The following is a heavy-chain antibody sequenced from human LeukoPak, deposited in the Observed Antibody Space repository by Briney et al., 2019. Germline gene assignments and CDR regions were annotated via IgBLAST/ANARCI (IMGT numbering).Heavy chain of an antibody. Sequence: GGSLRLSWAASGFTLARNYMSWVRQAQGKGLGWVSVIYSGGSTYYADSVKGRFTISRDNSKNTLYLQMNSLRAEDTAVYYCARFLFSVAGDYFDYWGQGTLVTVSS. J-gene: IGHJ4*02. D-gene: IGHD6-19*01. CDR2: IYSGGST. CDR3: ARFLFSVAGDYFDY. CDR1: GFTLARNY. V-gene: IGHV3-53*01.